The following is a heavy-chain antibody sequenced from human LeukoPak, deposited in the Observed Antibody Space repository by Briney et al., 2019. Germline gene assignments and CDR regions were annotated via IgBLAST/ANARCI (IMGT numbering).Heavy chain of an antibody. CDR3: AKADGGEYAHFQH. CDR2: ISWNGGST. V-gene: IGHV3-43*01. D-gene: IGHD2/OR15-2a*01. J-gene: IGHJ1*01. Sequence: GGSLRLSCAASGFTFNDYTMHWVRQAQGKCLEWVSLISWNGGSTHYADSVKGRFTISRDNSKNSLFLQMHSLRTEDTALYYCAKADGGEYAHFQHWGQGTLVTVSS. CDR1: GFTFNDYT.